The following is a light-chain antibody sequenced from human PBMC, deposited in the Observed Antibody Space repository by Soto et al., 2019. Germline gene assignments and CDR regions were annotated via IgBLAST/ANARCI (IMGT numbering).Light chain of an antibody. CDR1: QGIRND. J-gene: IGKJ5*01. CDR2: SAS. V-gene: IGKV1-6*01. Sequence: AIQMTQSPSSLSASVGDRVTITCRASQGIRNDLDWYQQKPGKAPKLLIYSASALHRGVPSRFSGSGSGADFTLTIGSLQPEDFAVYYCQQRTRWPMTFGQGTRLEI. CDR3: QQRTRWPMT.